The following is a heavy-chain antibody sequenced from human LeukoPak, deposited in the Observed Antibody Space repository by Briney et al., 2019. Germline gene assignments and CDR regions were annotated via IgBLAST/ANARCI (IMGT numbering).Heavy chain of an antibody. CDR1: GASISGSSYY. D-gene: IGHD1-1*01. CDR3: ARHDTGRISGIPGI. Sequence: WETLSLTSTVSGASISGSSYYWGWIRQPPGKGLKWIGSIYYTGSIYYNPSLKSRVTISVDTSKNQFSLKLSSVTAADTAVYYCARHDTGRISGIPGIWGQGTLVTVSS. J-gene: IGHJ1*01. V-gene: IGHV4-39*01. CDR2: IYYTGSI.